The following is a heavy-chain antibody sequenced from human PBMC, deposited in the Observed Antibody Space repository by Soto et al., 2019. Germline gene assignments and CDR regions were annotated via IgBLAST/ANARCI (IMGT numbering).Heavy chain of an antibody. Sequence: SVKVSCKAAVESFSSYLIGCRRQAHSKGLEWMGRIIPILGIANYAQKFQGRVTITADKSTSTAYMELSSLRSEDTAVYYCARDPTQRKREDNWFDPWGQGTLVTVSS. CDR3: ARDPTQRKREDNWFDP. CDR1: VESFSSYL. V-gene: IGHV1-69*04. CDR2: IIPILGIA. J-gene: IGHJ5*02.